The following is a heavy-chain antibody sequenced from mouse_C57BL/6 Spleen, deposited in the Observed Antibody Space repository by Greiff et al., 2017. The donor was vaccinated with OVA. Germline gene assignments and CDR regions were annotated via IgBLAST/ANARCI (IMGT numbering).Heavy chain of an antibody. J-gene: IGHJ4*01. Sequence: EVKLLESGGGLVQPKGSLKLSCAASGFSFNTYAMNWVRQAPGKGLEWVARIRSKSNNYATYYADSVKDRFTISRDDSESMLYLQMNNLKTEDTAMYYCVRGGGIYYAMDYWGQGTSVTVSS. V-gene: IGHV10-1*01. CDR3: VRGGGIYYAMDY. CDR2: IRSKSNNYAT. CDR1: GFSFNTYA.